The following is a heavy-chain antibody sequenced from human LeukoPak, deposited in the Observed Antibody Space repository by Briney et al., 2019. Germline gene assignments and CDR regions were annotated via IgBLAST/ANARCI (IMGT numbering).Heavy chain of an antibody. V-gene: IGHV3-21*01. D-gene: IGHD5-18*01. CDR1: GFTFSSYS. CDR2: ISSSSYI. CDR3: ARGPHSYGHYFDY. Sequence: PGGSLRLSCAASGFTFSSYSMNWVRQAPGKGLEWVSSISSSSYIYYADSVKGRFTISRDNAKNSLYLQMNSLRAEDTAVYYCARGPHSYGHYFDYWGQGTLVTVSS. J-gene: IGHJ4*02.